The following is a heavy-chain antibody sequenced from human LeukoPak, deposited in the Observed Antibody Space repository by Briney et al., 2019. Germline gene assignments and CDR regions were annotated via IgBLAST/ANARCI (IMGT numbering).Heavy chain of an antibody. CDR2: INAGNGNT. J-gene: IGHJ4*02. CDR1: GYTFTSYA. V-gene: IGHV1-3*01. CDR3: ARPKAVILGGSGSYSSLDY. D-gene: IGHD3-10*01. Sequence: ASVKVSCKASGYTFTSYAMHWVRQAPGQRLEWMGWINAGNGNTKYSQKFQGRVTITRDTSASTAYMELSSLRSDDTAVYYCARPKAVILGGSGSYSSLDYWGQGTLVTVSS.